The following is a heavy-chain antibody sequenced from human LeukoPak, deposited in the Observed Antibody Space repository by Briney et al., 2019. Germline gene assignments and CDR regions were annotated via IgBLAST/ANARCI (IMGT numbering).Heavy chain of an antibody. D-gene: IGHD2-2*01. V-gene: IGHV4-34*01. Sequence: NPSETLSLTCAVYGGSICGYYWSWIRQPPGKGRVGIGEINNSERTNSHKSLKSLITISVDTSKNQFSLELSSVTAADTAVYYCARGPRAYCSSTSCYPYYYYYYDMDVCGKGNTVTVSS. CDR3: ARGPRAYCSSTSCYPYYYYYYDMDV. J-gene: IGHJ6*03. CDR1: GGSICGYY. CDR2: INNSERT.